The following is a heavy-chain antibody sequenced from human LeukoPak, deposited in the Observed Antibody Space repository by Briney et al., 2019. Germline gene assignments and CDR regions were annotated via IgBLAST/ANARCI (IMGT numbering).Heavy chain of an antibody. CDR1: GFTFSSYA. CDR2: ISGSGGST. Sequence: PGGSLRLSCAASGFTFSSYAMSWVRQAPGKGLEWVSAISGSGGSTYYADSVKGRFTISRDNSKNTLYLQMNSLRAEDTTVYYCAKRIVVVPAAGAFDIWGQGTMVTVSS. D-gene: IGHD2-2*01. J-gene: IGHJ3*02. V-gene: IGHV3-23*01. CDR3: AKRIVVVPAAGAFDI.